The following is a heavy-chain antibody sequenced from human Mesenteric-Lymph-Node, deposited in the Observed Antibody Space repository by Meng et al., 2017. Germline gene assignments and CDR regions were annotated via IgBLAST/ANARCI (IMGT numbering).Heavy chain of an antibody. Sequence: GGSLRLSCAASGLTFSRSGMHWVCQAPEKGLEWVADIKCDGSDKYYMYSVKGRLTISRDNAKDSLYLQVDNHRAEDMSVYYSPRSGGWGQGTLVTVSS. J-gene: IGHJ4*02. V-gene: IGHV3-52*01. D-gene: IGHD3-10*01. CDR1: GLTFSRSG. CDR3: PRSGG. CDR2: IKCDGSDK.